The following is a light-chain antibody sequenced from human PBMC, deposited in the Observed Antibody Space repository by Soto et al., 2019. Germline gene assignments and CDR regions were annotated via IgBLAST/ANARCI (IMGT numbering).Light chain of an antibody. J-gene: IGKJ5*01. CDR1: QSVSTY. V-gene: IGKV3-11*01. Sequence: IVLSQSAAALSLYPGERATLSCRASQSVSTYVAWYQQKPGQAPRLLIYDASNRATGIPARFSGSGSGTDFTLTISRLEPEDFAVYYCQQSDTFGQGTRLEIK. CDR3: QQSDT. CDR2: DAS.